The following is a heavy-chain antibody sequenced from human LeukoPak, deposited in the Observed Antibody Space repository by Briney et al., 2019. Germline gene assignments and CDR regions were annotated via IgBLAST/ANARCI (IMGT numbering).Heavy chain of an antibody. D-gene: IGHD5-12*01. V-gene: IGHV3-49*03. Sequence: PGGSLRLSCAASGFTFSDYYMSWIRQAPGKGLEWVGFIRSKAYGGTTEYAASVKGRFTISRDDSKSIAYLQMNSLKTEDTAVYYCTRVPGYSGYGRYWGQGTLVTVSS. J-gene: IGHJ4*02. CDR2: IRSKAYGGTT. CDR1: GFTFSDYY. CDR3: TRVPGYSGYGRY.